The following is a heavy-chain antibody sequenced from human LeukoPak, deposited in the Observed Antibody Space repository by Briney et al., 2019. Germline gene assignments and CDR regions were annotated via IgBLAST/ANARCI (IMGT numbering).Heavy chain of an antibody. V-gene: IGHV3-11*03. CDR2: ISASGSST. D-gene: IGHD6-19*01. J-gene: IGHJ4*02. CDR3: GRSRGAGPGRHFDV. CDR1: GFSFSDEY. Sequence: GGSLRLSCAASGFSFSDEYMSWIRQAPGQGLEWISYISASGSSTNNADSVKGRFTISRDNAKNSLSLQMNCLRAEDTAVYYCGRSRGAGPGRHFDVWGQGTLVTVSS.